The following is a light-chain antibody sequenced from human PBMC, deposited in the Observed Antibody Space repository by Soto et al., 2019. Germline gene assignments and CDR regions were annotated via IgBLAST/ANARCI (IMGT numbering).Light chain of an antibody. J-gene: IGLJ3*02. CDR3: SSYTSRNTLV. V-gene: IGLV2-14*02. CDR2: EVS. CDR1: SSDVGSYNL. Sequence: QSALTQPASVSGSPGQSITISCTGTSSDVGSYNLVSWYQQHPGKAPKLMIYEVSNRPSGVSDRFSGSKSGNTASLTISGLQAEDESGYYCSSYTSRNTLVFGGGTKLTVL.